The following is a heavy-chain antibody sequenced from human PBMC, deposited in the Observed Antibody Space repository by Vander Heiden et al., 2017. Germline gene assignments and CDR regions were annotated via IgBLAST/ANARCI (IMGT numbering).Heavy chain of an antibody. J-gene: IGHJ4*02. CDR2: FDAEDGET. Sequence: QVQLVQSGAEVKKPGASVKVSCKVSGYTLLELSMHWVRQAPGKGLEWIGGFDAEDGETSYAQKFQGRVNMTEDTSTDTAYMELRRLRSEDTAVYYCATADRDGYNYDYWGQGTLVTVSS. V-gene: IGHV1-24*01. D-gene: IGHD5-12*01. CDR1: GYTLLELS. CDR3: ATADRDGYNYDY.